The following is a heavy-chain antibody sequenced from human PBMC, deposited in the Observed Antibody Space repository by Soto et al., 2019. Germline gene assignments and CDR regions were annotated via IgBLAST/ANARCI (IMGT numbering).Heavy chain of an antibody. CDR1: GYTFTSYA. Sequence: ASVKVSCKASGYTFTSYAMHWVRQAPGQRLEWMGWINAGNGNTKYSQKFQGRVTITRDTSASTAYMELSSLRSEDTAVYYCARAPNYFGLQTNWFDPWGQGTLVTVSS. J-gene: IGHJ5*02. D-gene: IGHD1-7*01. CDR2: INAGNGNT. V-gene: IGHV1-3*01. CDR3: ARAPNYFGLQTNWFDP.